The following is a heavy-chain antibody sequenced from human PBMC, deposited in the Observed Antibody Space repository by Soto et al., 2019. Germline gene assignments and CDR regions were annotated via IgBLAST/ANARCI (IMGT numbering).Heavy chain of an antibody. V-gene: IGHV1-69*01. D-gene: IGHD5-18*01. Sequence: QVQVVQSGAEVKKPGSSVKVSCKVSGGIFTNNAISWVRQAPGQGLEWLGGVIPLFDTAYYAQIFRGRLSISADGATTTAYMELRGLTSADTAVYFCATGGHNDGYNFYHGMDVWGQGPTVTVS. CDR3: ATGGHNDGYNFYHGMDV. CDR1: GGIFTNNA. CDR2: VIPLFDTA. J-gene: IGHJ6*02.